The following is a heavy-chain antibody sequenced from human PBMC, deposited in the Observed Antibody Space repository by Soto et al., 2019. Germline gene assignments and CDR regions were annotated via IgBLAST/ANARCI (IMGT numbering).Heavy chain of an antibody. V-gene: IGHV1-69*01. CDR1: GGTFSSHS. D-gene: IGHD2-21*02. CDR3: AREVGYGDFSADLLD. CDR2: IITLFGTS. Sequence: VQLMQSGAEVKKPGSSVKVSCKAAGGTFSSHSINWVRQAPGQGLEWMGGIITLFGTSNYAQNFQGRVTITADQSTSTAYMELNSLTSDDTAVYYCAREVGYGDFSADLLDWGQGTLVTVSS. J-gene: IGHJ4*02.